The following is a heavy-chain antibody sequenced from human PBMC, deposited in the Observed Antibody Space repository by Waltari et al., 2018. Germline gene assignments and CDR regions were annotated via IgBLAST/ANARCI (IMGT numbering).Heavy chain of an antibody. D-gene: IGHD3-16*02. Sequence: QVQLVQSGAEVKKPGASVKVSCKVSGYTLTALSMHWVRQAPGHGLEWMGGFDPEDGETIYAQKFQGRVTMTEDTSTDTAYMELSSLRSEDTAVYYCATEIMITFGGVIVRGLDPWGQGTLVTVSS. J-gene: IGHJ5*02. CDR3: ATEIMITFGGVIVRGLDP. CDR1: GYTLTALS. V-gene: IGHV1-24*01. CDR2: FDPEDGET.